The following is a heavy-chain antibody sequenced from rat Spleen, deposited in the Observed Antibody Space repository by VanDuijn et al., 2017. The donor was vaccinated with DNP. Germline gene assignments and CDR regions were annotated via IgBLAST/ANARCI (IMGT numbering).Heavy chain of an antibody. CDR1: GFSLTDYH. CDR2: MQSGGGT. CDR3: ARSTTVMSVDY. V-gene: IGHV2-27*01. D-gene: IGHD1-1*01. Sequence: QVQLKESGPGLVQPSQTLSLTCTVSGFSLTDYHVHWVRQPPGKGLEWMGRMQSGGGTAYNSVLKVRLSISRDTSKNQVFLKMNSVQTEDTAMYFCARSTTVMSVDYWGQGVMVTVSS. J-gene: IGHJ2*01.